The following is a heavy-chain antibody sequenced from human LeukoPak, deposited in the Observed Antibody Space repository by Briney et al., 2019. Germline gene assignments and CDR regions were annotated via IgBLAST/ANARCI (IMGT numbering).Heavy chain of an antibody. CDR2: ISGSGGSI. Sequence: PGGSLRLSCAASGFTFSSYAMSWVRQAPGKGLEWVSAISGSGGSIYYADSVKGRFTISRGNSKNTLYLQMNSLRAEDTAVYYCANGDHPKLSRFDYWGQGTLVTVSS. CDR1: GFTFSSYA. J-gene: IGHJ4*02. D-gene: IGHD2/OR15-2a*01. CDR3: ANGDHPKLSRFDY. V-gene: IGHV3-23*01.